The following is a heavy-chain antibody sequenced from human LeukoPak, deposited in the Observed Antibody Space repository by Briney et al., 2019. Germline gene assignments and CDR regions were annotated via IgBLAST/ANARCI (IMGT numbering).Heavy chain of an antibody. D-gene: IGHD6-13*01. CDR2: INQDDIVR. J-gene: IGHJ4*02. CDR1: GFSFSTYW. Sequence: GGSLRLSCAASGFSFSTYWMSWVRQTSEKGLEFVANINQDDIVRNYMDSLKGRCTISRDNAKKSVYLEISSLRADDTAVYYCARDPGSSSFDLWGQGALVTVSS. CDR3: ARDPGSSSFDL. V-gene: IGHV3-7*01.